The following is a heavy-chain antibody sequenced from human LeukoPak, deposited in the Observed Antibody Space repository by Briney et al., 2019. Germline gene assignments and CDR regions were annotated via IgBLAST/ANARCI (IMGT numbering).Heavy chain of an antibody. CDR3: ASPRDGYNLGDAFDI. J-gene: IGHJ3*02. CDR2: IYYSGST. D-gene: IGHD5-24*01. CDR1: GGSISSSSYY. Sequence: SETLSLTCTVSGGSISSSSYYWGWIRQPPGKGLEWTGSIYYSGSTYYNPSLKSRVTISVDTSKNQFSLKLSSVTAADTAVYYCASPRDGYNLGDAFDIWGQGTMVTVSS. V-gene: IGHV4-39*01.